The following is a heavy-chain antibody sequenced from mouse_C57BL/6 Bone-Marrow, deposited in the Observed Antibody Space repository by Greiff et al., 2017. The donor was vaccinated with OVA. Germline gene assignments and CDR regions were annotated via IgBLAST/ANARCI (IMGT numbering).Heavy chain of an antibody. CDR2: ISNGGGST. J-gene: IGHJ3*01. Sequence: EVHLVESGGGLVQPGGSLKLSCAASGFTFSDYYMYWVRQTPETRLEWVAYISNGGGSTYYPDTVKGRFTISRDNAKNTLYLQMSRLKSEDTAMYYCARHPLLFAYWGQGTLVTVSA. D-gene: IGHD6-1*01. CDR3: ARHPLLFAY. V-gene: IGHV5-12*01. CDR1: GFTFSDYY.